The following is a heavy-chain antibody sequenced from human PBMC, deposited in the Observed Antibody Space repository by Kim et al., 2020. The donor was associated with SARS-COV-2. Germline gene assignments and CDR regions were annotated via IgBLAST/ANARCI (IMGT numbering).Heavy chain of an antibody. CDR2: IKWNGSST. CDR3: ARVGYDSSGYYYFDY. CDR1: GFTFDDYG. Sequence: GGSLRLSCAASGFTFDDYGMHWVRQAPGKGLEWVAVIKWNGSSTGYADSVKGRFTISRDNAKNSLYLQMNSLRAEDTALYYCARVGYDSSGYYYFDYYGQGTLVTVSS. D-gene: IGHD3-22*01. V-gene: IGHV3-20*04. J-gene: IGHJ4*02.